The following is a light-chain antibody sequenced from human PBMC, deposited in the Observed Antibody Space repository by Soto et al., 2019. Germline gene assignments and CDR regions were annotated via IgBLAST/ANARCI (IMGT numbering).Light chain of an antibody. CDR1: QSVISN. J-gene: IGKJ1*01. Sequence: EIVMTQSPATLCVSPGERDTLSCRAGQSVISNLAWYQQKPGQAPRLLIYGASSRATGIPDRFSGSGSGTGFTLTIRRLQSEDFAIYYCLQYKSWPPWTFGQGTTGDIK. CDR2: GAS. CDR3: LQYKSWPPWT. V-gene: IGKV3-15*01.